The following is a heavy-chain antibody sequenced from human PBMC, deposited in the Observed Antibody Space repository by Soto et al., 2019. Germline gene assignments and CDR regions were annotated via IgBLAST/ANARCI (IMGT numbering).Heavy chain of an antibody. J-gene: IGHJ5*02. CDR3: AAEIDDYAVFNH. V-gene: IGHV1-58*01. Sequence: SVKVSCKASGFTFSKSSVQWLRQARGQRLEWIGWVVVGSDNTRYAQNFQDRVTITRDMSTSTSYMELSSLTSEDTAVYFCAAEIDDYAVFNHWGQGTPVTVSS. D-gene: IGHD4-17*01. CDR2: VVVGSDNT. CDR1: GFTFSKSS.